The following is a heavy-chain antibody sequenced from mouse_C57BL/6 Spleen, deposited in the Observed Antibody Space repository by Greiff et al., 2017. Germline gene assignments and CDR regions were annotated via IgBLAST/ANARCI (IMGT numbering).Heavy chain of an antibody. CDR3: ARSFYYFDY. CDR2: INPGSGGT. Sequence: QVQLKQSGAELVRPGTSVTVSCKASGYAFTNYLIEWVKQRPGQGLEWIGVINPGSGGTNSNEKFKGKATLTADKSSSTAYMQLSSLTSEDSAVYFCARSFYYFDYWGQGTTLTVSS. J-gene: IGHJ2*01. CDR1: GYAFTNYL. V-gene: IGHV1-54*01.